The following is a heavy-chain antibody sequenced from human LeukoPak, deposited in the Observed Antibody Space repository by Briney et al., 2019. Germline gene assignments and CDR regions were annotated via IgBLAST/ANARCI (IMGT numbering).Heavy chain of an antibody. CDR3: ARGRLYYGSGSYYDY. CDR2: INHSGST. J-gene: IGHJ4*02. D-gene: IGHD3-10*01. V-gene: IGHV4-34*01. CDR1: GGSFSGYY. Sequence: PSETLSLTCAVYGGSFSGYYWSWIRQPPGKGLEWIGEINHSGSTNYNPSLKSRDTISVDTSKNQFSLKLSSVTAADTAVYYCARGRLYYGSGSYYDYWGQGTLVTVSS.